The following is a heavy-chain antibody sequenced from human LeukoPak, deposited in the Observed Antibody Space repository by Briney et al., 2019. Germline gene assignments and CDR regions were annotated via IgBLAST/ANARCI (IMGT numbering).Heavy chain of an antibody. J-gene: IGHJ4*02. CDR1: GASISSSSYY. V-gene: IGHV4-39*07. D-gene: IGHD2-2*01. CDR2: IYYGGST. Sequence: SETLSLTCTVSGASISSSSYYWGWIRQPPGKGLEWIGSIYYGGSTYYNPSLKSRVTISVDTSKNQFSLKLTSVTAADTAVYYCARDIVVVPAASRHEVWGQGTLVTVSS. CDR3: ARDIVVVPAASRHEV.